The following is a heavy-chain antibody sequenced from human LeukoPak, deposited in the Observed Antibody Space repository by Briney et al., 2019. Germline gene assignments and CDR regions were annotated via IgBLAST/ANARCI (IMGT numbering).Heavy chain of an antibody. V-gene: IGHV3-33*06. Sequence: GGSLRLSCAASGFTFSSYGMHWVRQAPGKGLEWVAVIWYDGSNKYYADSVKGRFTISRGNSKNTLYLQMNSLRAEDTAVYYCAKDEGIAVAGIDYWGQGTLVTVSS. CDR1: GFTFSSYG. D-gene: IGHD6-19*01. CDR2: IWYDGSNK. J-gene: IGHJ4*02. CDR3: AKDEGIAVAGIDY.